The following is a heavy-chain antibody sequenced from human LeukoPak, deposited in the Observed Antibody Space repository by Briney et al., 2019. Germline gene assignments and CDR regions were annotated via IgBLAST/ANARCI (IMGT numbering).Heavy chain of an antibody. V-gene: IGHV1-46*01. D-gene: IGHD6-13*01. CDR3: AREEQQLPFGY. J-gene: IGHJ4*02. CDR1: GYTFTSYY. Sequence: ASVKVSCKASGYTFTSYYKHWVRQAPGQGLEWMGIINPSGGSTSYAQKFQGRVTMTRDTSTSTVYMELSSLRSEDTAVYYCAREEQQLPFGYWGQGTLVTVSS. CDR2: INPSGGST.